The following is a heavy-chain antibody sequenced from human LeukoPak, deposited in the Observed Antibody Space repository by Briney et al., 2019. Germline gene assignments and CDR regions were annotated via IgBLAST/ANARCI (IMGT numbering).Heavy chain of an antibody. V-gene: IGHV3-74*01. CDR3: AKDFAGRSGSYYNVIQGVADY. D-gene: IGHD3-10*01. Sequence: GGSLRLSCAASGFTFSSYWMHWVRQAPGKGLVWVSRINTDGSSASYADSVKGRFTISRDNAKNTLYLQMNSLRAEDTAVYYCAKDFAGRSGSYYNVIQGVADYWGQGTLVTVSS. CDR1: GFTFSSYW. J-gene: IGHJ4*02. CDR2: INTDGSSA.